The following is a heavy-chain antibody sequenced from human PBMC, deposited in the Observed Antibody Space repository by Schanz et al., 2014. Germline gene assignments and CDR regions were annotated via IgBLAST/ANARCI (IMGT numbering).Heavy chain of an antibody. D-gene: IGHD1-26*01. J-gene: IGHJ4*02. CDR3: ARDRDQWDGKYLDY. CDR2: IGGADSNT. V-gene: IGHV1-18*01. Sequence: QVQLVQSGGEVKTPGASVKVSCKASGYTFTRPGISWVRQAPGQGLEWMGWIGGADSNTNFAQKFQGRVSTTTDTSASTVYMELRSLTSGDSAVYYCARDRDQWDGKYLDYWGQGTLXTVSS. CDR1: GYTFTRPG.